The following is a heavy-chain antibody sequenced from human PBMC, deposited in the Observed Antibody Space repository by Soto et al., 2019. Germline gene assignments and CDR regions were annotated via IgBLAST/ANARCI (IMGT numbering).Heavy chain of an antibody. CDR1: GFTFSNYG. Sequence: QVQLVESGGGVVQPGRSLRLSCAASGFTFSNYGMHWVRQAPGKGLEWVAVIWYNGNKKFYTDSVKGRFTISRDNSKNTLYLQITSLSAEDTAVYYCVRDRAYGGGDCPSYYGLDVWGQGTTVTVSS. J-gene: IGHJ6*02. CDR3: VRDRAYGGGDCPSYYGLDV. D-gene: IGHD2-21*02. CDR2: IWYNGNKK. V-gene: IGHV3-33*01.